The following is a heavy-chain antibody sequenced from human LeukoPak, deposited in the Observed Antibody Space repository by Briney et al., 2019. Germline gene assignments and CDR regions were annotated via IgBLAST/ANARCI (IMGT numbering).Heavy chain of an antibody. CDR3: ARSPGGGSDI. J-gene: IGHJ3*02. CDR2: GTT. Sequence: GTTNYNPSLKSRVSISVDTSKKQFSLKLTSVTAADTAVYYCARSPGGGSDIWGQGTMVTVSS. D-gene: IGHD2-15*01. V-gene: IGHV4-59*01.